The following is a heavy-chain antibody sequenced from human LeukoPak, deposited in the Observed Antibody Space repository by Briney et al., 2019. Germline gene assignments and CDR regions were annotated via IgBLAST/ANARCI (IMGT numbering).Heavy chain of an antibody. Sequence: GRSLRLSCAASGFTFDDYAMHWVRQAPGKGLEWVSGISWNSGSIGYADSVKGRFTISRDNAKNSLYLQMNSLRAEDTALYYCASRTRAAFDIWGQGTMVTVSS. V-gene: IGHV3-9*01. CDR1: GFTFDDYA. J-gene: IGHJ3*02. CDR2: ISWNSGSI. D-gene: IGHD2-2*01. CDR3: ASRTRAAFDI.